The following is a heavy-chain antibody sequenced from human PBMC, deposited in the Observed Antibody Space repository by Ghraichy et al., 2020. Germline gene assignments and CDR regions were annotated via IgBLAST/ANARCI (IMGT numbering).Heavy chain of an antibody. V-gene: IGHV3-23*01. CDR1: GFTFSSYA. CDR3: AKEIVGATSEVMDDAFDI. D-gene: IGHD1-26*01. Sequence: GGSLRLSCAASGFTFSSYAMSWVRQAPGKGLEWVSAISGSGGSTYYADSVKGRFTISRDNSKNTLYLQMNSLRAEDTAVYYCAKEIVGATSEVMDDAFDIWGQGTMVTVSS. CDR2: ISGSGGST. J-gene: IGHJ3*02.